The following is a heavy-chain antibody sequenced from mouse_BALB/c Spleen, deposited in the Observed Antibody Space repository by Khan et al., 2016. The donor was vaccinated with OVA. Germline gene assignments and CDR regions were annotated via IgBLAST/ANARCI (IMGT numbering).Heavy chain of an antibody. V-gene: IGHV1-7*01. CDR3: VNHGSSSAWFTY. CDR1: GYTFTNYW. J-gene: IGHJ3*01. CDR2: INPSTGYT. Sequence: VELVESGAELAKPGASVKMSCTASGYTFTNYWMHWVKQRPGQGLEWIGYINPSTGYTEYNQKFKDKATLTADKSSSTAYMQLSSLTSEDSAVFYCVNHGSSSAWFTYWGQGTLVTVSA. D-gene: IGHD1-1*01.